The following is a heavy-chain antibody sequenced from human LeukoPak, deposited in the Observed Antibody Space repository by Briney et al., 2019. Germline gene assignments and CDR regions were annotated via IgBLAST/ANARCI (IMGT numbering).Heavy chain of an antibody. CDR3: ARVQSSSWSHEFDP. CDR2: IIPILGIA. CDR1: GGTFSSYA. V-gene: IGHV1-69*04. Sequence: SVKVSCKASGGTFSSYAISWVRQAPGQGLEWMGRIIPILGIANYAQKFQGRVTITADKSTSTAYMELSSLRSEDTAVYYCARVQSSSWSHEFDPWGQGTLVTVSS. J-gene: IGHJ5*02. D-gene: IGHD6-13*01.